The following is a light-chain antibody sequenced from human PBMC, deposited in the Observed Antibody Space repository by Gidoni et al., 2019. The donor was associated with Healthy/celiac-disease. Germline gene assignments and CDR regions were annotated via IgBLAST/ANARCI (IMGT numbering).Light chain of an antibody. CDR2: NVS. V-gene: IGLV2-14*01. CDR1: SSDVGGYNY. J-gene: IGLJ1*01. CDR3: SSYTSSSTLYV. Sequence: QSALNQPASVSGSPGQSITISCTGTSSDVGGYNYVSWYQQHPVKAPKLMIYNVSNRPSGVSNRFSGSKSGNTASLTISGLQAEDEADYYCSSYTSSSTLYVFGTGTKFTVL.